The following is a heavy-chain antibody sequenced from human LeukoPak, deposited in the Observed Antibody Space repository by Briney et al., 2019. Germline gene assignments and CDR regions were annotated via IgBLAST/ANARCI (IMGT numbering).Heavy chain of an antibody. Sequence: AGGSLRLSCAASGFTVTSNSMNWVRQAPGKGLEWVSVISTGDEIHYAESVRGRFTISRDSSSNTLYLHMNSLRVEDTAIYYCATSQGPGNHWFDPWGQGTLVTVSS. V-gene: IGHV3-53*01. J-gene: IGHJ5*02. CDR2: ISTGDEI. CDR1: GFTVTSNS. CDR3: ATSQGPGNHWFDP.